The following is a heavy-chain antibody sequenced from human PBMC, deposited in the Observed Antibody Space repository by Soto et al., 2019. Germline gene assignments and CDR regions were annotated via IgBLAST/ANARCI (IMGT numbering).Heavy chain of an antibody. D-gene: IGHD1-26*01. J-gene: IGHJ6*02. CDR3: AKDLGGSYDRYYYYYGMDV. Sequence: GGSLRLSCAASGFTFSSYGMHWVRQAPGKGLEWVAVISYDGSNKYYADSVKGRFTISRDNSKNTLYLQMNSLRAEDTAVYYCAKDLGGSYDRYYYYYGMDVWGQGTTVTV. CDR2: ISYDGSNK. V-gene: IGHV3-30*18. CDR1: GFTFSSYG.